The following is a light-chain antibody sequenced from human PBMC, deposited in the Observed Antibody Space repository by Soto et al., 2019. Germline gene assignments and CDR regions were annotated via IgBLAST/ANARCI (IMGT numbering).Light chain of an antibody. Sequence: QSALTQPPSVSGSPGQSVTISCTGTSGDVGSYNRVSWYQQPPGTAPKLMIYEVSNRPSGVPDRFSGSKSGSTASLTISGLQAEDEADYYCSSFTSSITYVFGTGTKVTVL. CDR1: SGDVGSYNR. CDR3: SSFTSSITYV. CDR2: EVS. V-gene: IGLV2-18*02. J-gene: IGLJ1*01.